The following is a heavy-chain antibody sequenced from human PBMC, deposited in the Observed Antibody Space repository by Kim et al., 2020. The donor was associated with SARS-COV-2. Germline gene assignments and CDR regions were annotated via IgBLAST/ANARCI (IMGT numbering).Heavy chain of an antibody. J-gene: IGHJ6*02. V-gene: IGHV3-23*01. CDR3: AKGVAGPWDYYYGMDV. D-gene: IGHD6-19*01. Sequence: GGSLRLSCAASGFTFSSYAMSWVRQAPGKGLEWVSAISGSGGSTYYADSVKGRFTFSRDNSKNTLYLQMNSLRAEDTAVYYCAKGVAGPWDYYYGMDVWGQGPPVTVSS. CDR2: ISGSGGST. CDR1: GFTFSSYA.